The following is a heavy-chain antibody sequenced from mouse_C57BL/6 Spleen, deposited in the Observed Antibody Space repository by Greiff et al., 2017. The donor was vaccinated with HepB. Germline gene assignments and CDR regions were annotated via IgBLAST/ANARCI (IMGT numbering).Heavy chain of an antibody. J-gene: IGHJ4*01. CDR3: ARGPYDYSYAMDY. Sequence: VQLQQSGPELVKPGASVKISCKASGYTFTDYYMNWVKQSHGKSLEWIGDINPNNGGTSYNQKFKGKATLTVDKSSSTAYMELRSLTSEDSAVYYCARGPYDYSYAMDYWGQGTSVTVSS. D-gene: IGHD2-4*01. V-gene: IGHV1-26*01. CDR1: GYTFTDYY. CDR2: INPNNGGT.